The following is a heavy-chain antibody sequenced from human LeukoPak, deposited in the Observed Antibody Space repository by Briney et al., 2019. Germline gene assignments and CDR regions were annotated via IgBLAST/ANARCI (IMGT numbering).Heavy chain of an antibody. Sequence: GGSLRLSCAASGFTFSTSTMSWVRQAPGKGLEWVSSLSGSSSYIYYADSVKGRFTISRDNAKKSLYLQMDSLRAEDTAVYYCAKDPDGYDSSGYPDYWGQGTLVTVSS. CDR3: AKDPDGYDSSGYPDY. D-gene: IGHD3-22*01. CDR2: LSGSSSYI. J-gene: IGHJ4*02. V-gene: IGHV3-21*01. CDR1: GFTFSTST.